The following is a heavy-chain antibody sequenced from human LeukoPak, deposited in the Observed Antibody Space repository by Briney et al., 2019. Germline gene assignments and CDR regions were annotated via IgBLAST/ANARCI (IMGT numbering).Heavy chain of an antibody. V-gene: IGHV4-4*02. J-gene: IGHJ4*02. CDR1: GASITSNHW. Sequence: PSGTLSLTCAVSGASITSNHWWSWARQAPGEGLGWIGEIYHGGATTYNPSLKSRVTMSVDKSKNELSLSLRSVTAADTAVYYCATYLYGDYGYYYFDYWGPGTLVTVSS. CDR2: IYHGGAT. D-gene: IGHD4-17*01. CDR3: ATYLYGDYGYYYFDY.